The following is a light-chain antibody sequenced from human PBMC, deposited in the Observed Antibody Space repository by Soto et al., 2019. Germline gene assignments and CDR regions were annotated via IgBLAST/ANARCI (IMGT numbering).Light chain of an antibody. Sequence: DIQMTQSPSSLSASVGDRVTITCRASQDILTSLAWFQQKPGKGPKSLIYGASNLHGGVPSKFSGSGSGTDFTLTINSLQPEDIAIYYCQQYARSPYTFGPGTKVEI. CDR3: QQYARSPYT. V-gene: IGKV1-16*02. CDR2: GAS. CDR1: QDILTS. J-gene: IGKJ2*01.